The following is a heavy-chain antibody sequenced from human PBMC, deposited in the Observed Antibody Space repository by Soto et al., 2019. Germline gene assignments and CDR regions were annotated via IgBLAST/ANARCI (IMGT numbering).Heavy chain of an antibody. J-gene: IGHJ3*01. Sequence: SLRRSCAASGFTFSTYAMSWVRQAPGKGLEWVSAISAGGGSTYYADSVNGRFTISRDSSINMLYLQMNSLRTEDTAVYYCAHPRGYGVFDAYDFWGQGAMVTVSS. D-gene: IGHD4-17*01. V-gene: IGHV3-23*01. CDR2: ISAGGGST. CDR3: AHPRGYGVFDAYDF. CDR1: GFTFSTYA.